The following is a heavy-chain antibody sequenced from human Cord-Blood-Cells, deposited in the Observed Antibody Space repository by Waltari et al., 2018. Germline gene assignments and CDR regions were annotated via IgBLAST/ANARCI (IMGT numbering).Heavy chain of an antibody. D-gene: IGHD2-2*01. CDR1: GGSFSGSY. CDR3: ARVVPTYCSSTSCYRIYWYFDL. J-gene: IGHJ2*01. CDR2: INHSGST. V-gene: IGHV4-34*01. Sequence: QVQLQQWGAGLLKPSETLSLTCAVYGGSFSGSYWSWIRQPPGKGLAWIGEINHSGSTNYNPSLKSRVTISVDTSKNQFSLKLSSVTAADTAVYYCARVVPTYCSSTSCYRIYWYFDLWGRGTLVTVSS.